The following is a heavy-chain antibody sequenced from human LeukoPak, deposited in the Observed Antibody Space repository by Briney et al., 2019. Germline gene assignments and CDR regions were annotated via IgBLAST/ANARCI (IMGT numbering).Heavy chain of an antibody. J-gene: IGHJ5*02. V-gene: IGHV3-30*02. CDR2: IRHDGTDQ. D-gene: IGHD7-27*01. CDR3: AKDGNWASVS. CDR1: GFTFS. Sequence: GGFLRLSCVGSGFTFSVHWVRQVPGKGLEWLTFIRHDGTDQHYADSVRGRFTISRDNSKNTVYLQMNSLRPEDTALYYCAKDGNWASVSWGQGTLVTVSS.